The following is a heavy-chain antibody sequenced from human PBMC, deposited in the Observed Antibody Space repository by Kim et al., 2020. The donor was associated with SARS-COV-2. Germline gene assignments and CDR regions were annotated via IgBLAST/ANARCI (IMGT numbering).Heavy chain of an antibody. D-gene: IGHD3-10*01. CDR3: ARVRFGCDY. V-gene: IGHV3-48*02. CDR2: STI. Sequence: STIYYADSVKGRFTISRDNAKNSLYLQMNSLRDEDTAVYYCARVRFGCDYWGQGTLVTVSS. J-gene: IGHJ4*02.